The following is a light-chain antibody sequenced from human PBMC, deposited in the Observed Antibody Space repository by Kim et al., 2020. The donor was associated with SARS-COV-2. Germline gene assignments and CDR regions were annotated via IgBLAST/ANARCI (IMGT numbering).Light chain of an antibody. J-gene: IGLJ2*01. Sequence: GQSITISRTGTSRDVGGYNYVSWYQQHPGKAPKLMIYDVSNRPSGVSNRFSGSKSGNTASLTISGLQAEDEADYYCSSYTSSSTQVFGGGTQLTVL. CDR1: SRDVGGYNY. V-gene: IGLV2-14*03. CDR3: SSYTSSSTQV. CDR2: DVS.